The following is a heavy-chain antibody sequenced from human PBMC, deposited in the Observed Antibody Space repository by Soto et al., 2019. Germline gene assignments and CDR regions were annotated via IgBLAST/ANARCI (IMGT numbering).Heavy chain of an antibody. CDR1: GLSLSGCY. CDR3: ARDLFMDGGRYTTGH. D-gene: IGHD1-26*01. Sequence: GSRRLACVAGGLSLSGCYMSWIHQAPGKGLEWVSHISSASTHTKYADSVKGRFTISRDNAKKSLYLQMNSLRAEDTAVYYCARDLFMDGGRYTTGHWGQGTLVTVSS. CDR2: ISSASTHT. J-gene: IGHJ4*02. V-gene: IGHV3-11*06.